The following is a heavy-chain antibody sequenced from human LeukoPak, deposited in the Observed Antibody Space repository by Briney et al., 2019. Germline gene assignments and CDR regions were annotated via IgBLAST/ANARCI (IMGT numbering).Heavy chain of an antibody. J-gene: IGHJ3*02. CDR2: MRQDGSQK. Sequence: GGSLRLSCVASGFTFSMYWMTWFRQAPGKGLEWVANMRQDGSQKNYVDSVKGRFTISRDNAKKSLYLQMNSLRGEDTAVYYCARGGTYDIWGQGTRVTVSS. CDR1: GFTFSMYW. V-gene: IGHV3-7*01. CDR3: ARGGTYDI.